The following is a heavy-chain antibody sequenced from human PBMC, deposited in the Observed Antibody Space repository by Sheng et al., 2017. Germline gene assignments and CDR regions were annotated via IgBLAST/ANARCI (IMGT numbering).Heavy chain of an antibody. D-gene: IGHD6-19*01. Sequence: QVQLQESGPGLVKAFGDPCPSPALSLVAPSVVTTGPGSGSPPGRDWSGLGVSISVGGPTTTPPSTSRVTMSVXTSKNQFSLRLSSVTAADTAVYYCARARHSSGWYDYWGLGTLVTVSS. CDR3: ARARHSSGWYDY. CDR2: SISVGGP. CDR1: VAPSVVTT. J-gene: IGHJ4*02. V-gene: IGHV4-4*07.